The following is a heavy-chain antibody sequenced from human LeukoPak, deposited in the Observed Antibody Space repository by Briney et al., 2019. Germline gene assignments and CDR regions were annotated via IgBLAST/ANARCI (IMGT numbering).Heavy chain of an antibody. CDR2: VYYSGST. Sequence: SETLSLTCNVSGGSISDINYYWAWIRQPPGKGLEWIASVYYSGSTHYNPSLKSRVTIPGDTSKNQFSLKVTSVTVADTAVFYCARHQISSGWSLYFDSWGQGILVTVSS. V-gene: IGHV4-39*07. D-gene: IGHD6-19*01. CDR3: ARHQISSGWSLYFDS. CDR1: GGSISDINYY. J-gene: IGHJ4*02.